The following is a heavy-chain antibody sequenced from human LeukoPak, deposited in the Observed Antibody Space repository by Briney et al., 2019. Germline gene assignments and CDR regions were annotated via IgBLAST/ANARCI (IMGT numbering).Heavy chain of an antibody. CDR1: GYTFTGYY. Sequence: GASVKVSCKASGYTFTGYYMHWVRQAPGQGLEWMGWINPNSGGTNYAQKFQGWVTMTRDTSISTAYMELSRLRSDDTAVYYCAREGYYYGGLAFDIWGQGTMVTVSS. CDR2: INPNSGGT. J-gene: IGHJ3*02. V-gene: IGHV1-2*04. D-gene: IGHD3-10*01. CDR3: AREGYYYGGLAFDI.